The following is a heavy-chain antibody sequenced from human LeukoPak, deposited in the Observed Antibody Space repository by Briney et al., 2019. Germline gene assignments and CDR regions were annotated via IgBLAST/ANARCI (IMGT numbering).Heavy chain of an antibody. CDR2: ISGSGGST. CDR1: GFTFRRYG. CDR3: ARVDYGSGCDS. V-gene: IGHV3-23*01. Sequence: GGSLRLSCAASGFTFRRYGMIWVRQAPGKGLEWVSVISGSGGSTYYADSVKGRFTISRDNSKNTLYLQMNSLRAEDTAVYYCARVDYGSGCDSWGQGTLVTVSS. D-gene: IGHD6-19*01. J-gene: IGHJ4*02.